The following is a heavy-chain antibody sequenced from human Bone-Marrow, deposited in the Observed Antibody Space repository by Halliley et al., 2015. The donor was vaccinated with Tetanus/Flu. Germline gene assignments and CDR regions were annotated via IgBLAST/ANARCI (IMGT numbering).Heavy chain of an antibody. CDR3: ARDFGGDGYNSWIGRKQQFDY. V-gene: IGHV3-49*02. D-gene: IGHD3-16*01. J-gene: IGHJ4*02. CDR2: YGGTT. Sequence: YGGTTEYAASVKGRFTISRDDSKSIAYLQMNGLKTEDTAVYYCARDFGGDGYNSWIGRKQQFDYWGQGTLVAVSS.